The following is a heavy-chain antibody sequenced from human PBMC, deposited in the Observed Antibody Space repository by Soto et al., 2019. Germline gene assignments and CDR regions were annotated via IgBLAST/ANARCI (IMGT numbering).Heavy chain of an antibody. CDR1: GGSISSSSYY. J-gene: IGHJ6*03. CDR3: ARVVGARPLYYYMDV. V-gene: IGHV4-39*07. D-gene: IGHD1-26*01. Sequence: PSETLSLTCTVSGGSISSSSYYWGWIRQPPGKGLEWIGSIYYSGSTYYNPSLKSRVTISVDTSKNQFSLKLSSVTAADTAVYYCARVVGARPLYYYMDVWGKGTTVTVSS. CDR2: IYYSGST.